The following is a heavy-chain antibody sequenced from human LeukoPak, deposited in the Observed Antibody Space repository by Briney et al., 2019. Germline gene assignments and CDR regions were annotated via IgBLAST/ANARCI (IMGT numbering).Heavy chain of an antibody. J-gene: IGHJ6*02. CDR1: GFTFRDYY. CDR3: ARDPNQDTYGMDA. Sequence: GGSLRLSCVASGFTFRDYYMSWIRRAPGKGLEWVSTISGSGGSTYYADSVKGRFTISRDNSKNTLFLQMNSLRAEDTAVYYCARDPNQDTYGMDAWGQGATVTVSS. CDR2: ISGSGGST. D-gene: IGHD2-15*01. V-gene: IGHV3-23*01.